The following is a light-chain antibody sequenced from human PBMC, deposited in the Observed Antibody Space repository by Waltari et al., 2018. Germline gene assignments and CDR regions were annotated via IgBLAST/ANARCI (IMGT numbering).Light chain of an antibody. CDR3: QQYNNWPPGGT. CDR2: GAS. J-gene: IGKJ2*01. Sequence: EIVLTQSPGTLSLSPGERATLTCRASQSVSSSYLAWYRQKPGQAPRLLIYGASSRATGIPDRFSGSGSGTDFTLTISRLEPEDFAVYYCQQYNNWPPGGTFGQGTKLGIK. V-gene: IGKV3-20*01. CDR1: QSVSSSY.